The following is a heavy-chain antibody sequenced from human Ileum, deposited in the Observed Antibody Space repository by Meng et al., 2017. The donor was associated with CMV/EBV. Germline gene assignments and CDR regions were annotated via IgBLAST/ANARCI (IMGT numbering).Heavy chain of an antibody. J-gene: IGHJ4*02. CDR3: ASVADY. Sequence: GRSLSLSCVVSGFTLSRYAMHWGRQAPGKGLEGVAAISHDGSNNYHADSVKGRFTISRDMSKNTLYLQMNSLRVEDTAIYYCASVADYWGQGTLVTVS. CDR1: GFTLSRYA. V-gene: IGHV3-30-3*01. CDR2: ISHDGSNN. D-gene: IGHD2-21*01.